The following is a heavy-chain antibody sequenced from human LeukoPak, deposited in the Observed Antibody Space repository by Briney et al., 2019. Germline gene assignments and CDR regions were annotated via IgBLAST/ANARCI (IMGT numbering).Heavy chain of an antibody. J-gene: IGHJ5*02. Sequence: SETLSLTCTVSGGSISSGDYYWSWIRQPPGKGLQWIGCIYDSGSTYYSPSLKSRLTISVDTSKNQISLKLSSVTAADTAVYYCARSSRRRNWFDPWGQGTLVTVSS. V-gene: IGHV4-30-4*01. CDR2: IYDSGST. CDR1: GGSISSGDYY. CDR3: ARSSRRRNWFDP.